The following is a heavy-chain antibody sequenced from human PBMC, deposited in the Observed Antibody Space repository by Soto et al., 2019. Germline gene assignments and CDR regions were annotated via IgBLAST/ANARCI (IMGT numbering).Heavy chain of an antibody. Sequence: QVQLVQSGAEVKKPGASVKVSCKASGYTFTSYGISWVRQAPGQGLEWMGWISAYNGNTNYAQKLQGRVTMTTDTSTSTAYMELRSLRSDDTAVYYCARDKEYYYDSSGYFVSFDYWGQETLVTVSS. CDR3: ARDKEYYYDSSGYFVSFDY. CDR2: ISAYNGNT. CDR1: GYTFTSYG. V-gene: IGHV1-18*01. D-gene: IGHD3-22*01. J-gene: IGHJ4*02.